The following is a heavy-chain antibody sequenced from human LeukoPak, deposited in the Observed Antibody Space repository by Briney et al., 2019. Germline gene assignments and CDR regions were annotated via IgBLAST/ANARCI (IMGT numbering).Heavy chain of an antibody. J-gene: IGHJ3*02. V-gene: IGHV4-31*03. Sequence: TSETLSLTCSVSGGSMSSGSYYWSWIRQHPGKGLEWNGYIYYSGSADYKPSLKIRVTMLVETFKNQFSLKLSSVTAADTAVYYCARGEKRFLERFLDTFDIWGQGTMVTVSS. D-gene: IGHD3-3*01. CDR1: GGSMSSGSYY. CDR3: ARGEKRFLERFLDTFDI. CDR2: IYYSGSA.